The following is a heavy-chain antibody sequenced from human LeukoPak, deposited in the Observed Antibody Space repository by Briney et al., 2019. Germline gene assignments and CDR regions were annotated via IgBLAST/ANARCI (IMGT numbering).Heavy chain of an antibody. CDR3: AKEGPIHSYADY. CDR1: GGPIRSYY. J-gene: IGHJ4*02. CDR2: ISGSGVST. Sequence: PSETLSLTCTVSGGPIRSYYWSWIRQPPGKGLEWVSAISGSGVSTYYADSVKGRFTISRDNSKNTLYLQMSSLRAEDTALYYCAKEGPIHSYADYWGQGTLVTVSS. V-gene: IGHV3-23*01. D-gene: IGHD3-16*01.